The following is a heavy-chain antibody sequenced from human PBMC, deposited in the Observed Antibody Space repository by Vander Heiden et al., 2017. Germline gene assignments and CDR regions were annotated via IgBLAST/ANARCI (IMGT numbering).Heavy chain of an antibody. J-gene: IGHJ1*01. CDR1: GFTFTNYD. Sequence: QVQLVESGGGVVQPGRSLRLSCAASGFTFTNYDMHWVRQAPGKGLEWVAFIWFDGSNEFYTDSVKGRFTVSRDNSKNVLYLQMNNLRAEDTAVYYCARNYRSSSGWEYFQHWGQGTLVTVSS. D-gene: IGHD6-19*01. CDR3: ARNYRSSSGWEYFQH. CDR2: IWFDGSNE. V-gene: IGHV3-33*01.